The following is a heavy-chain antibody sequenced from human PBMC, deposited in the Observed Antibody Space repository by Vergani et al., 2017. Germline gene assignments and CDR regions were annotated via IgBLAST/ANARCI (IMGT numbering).Heavy chain of an antibody. V-gene: IGHV2-70*04. J-gene: IGHJ4*02. CDR1: GFSLTTTGLA. D-gene: IGHD3-22*01. Sequence: QITLKESGPTLVKPTQSLTLTCTFSGFSLTTTGLAVIWIRQPPGKALEWLARIDWDDDKFYDRSLKTRLTISKDTSKNQVVLTMTNMDPVDTATYYCTRTLSDSRGYFIDYWGQGTLVTVSS. CDR2: IDWDDDK. CDR3: TRTLSDSRGYFIDY.